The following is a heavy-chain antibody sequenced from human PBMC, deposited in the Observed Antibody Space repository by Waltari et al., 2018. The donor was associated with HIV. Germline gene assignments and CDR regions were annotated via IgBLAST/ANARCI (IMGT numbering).Heavy chain of an antibody. CDR1: GYSFSTPS. CDR3: ARLGRGHSTRASCPRPFDV. V-gene: IGHV5-51*01. J-gene: IGHJ3*01. CDR2: IYPGDSDI. D-gene: IGHD2-8*02. Sequence: EVQLVQSGPEVKKPGESLEISCTGLGYSFSTPSIGRVRQMPGKGLEWMGIIYPGDSDIRYSLSFEGQVIVSADKSINTAYLQWNFVKASDTAMYYCARLGRGHSTRASCPRPFDVWGQGTMVTVSS.